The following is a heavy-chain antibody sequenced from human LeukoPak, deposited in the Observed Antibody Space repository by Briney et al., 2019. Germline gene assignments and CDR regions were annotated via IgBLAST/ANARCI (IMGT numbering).Heavy chain of an antibody. Sequence: PGGSLRLSCAASGFTFSSYAMHWVRQAPGKGLEWVAVISYDGSNKYYADSVKGRFTISRDNSKNTLYLQMNSLRAEDTAVYYCARALYGGYGHFDYWGQGTLVTVSS. D-gene: IGHD5-12*01. CDR2: ISYDGSNK. V-gene: IGHV3-30-3*01. CDR1: GFTFSSYA. CDR3: ARALYGGYGHFDY. J-gene: IGHJ4*02.